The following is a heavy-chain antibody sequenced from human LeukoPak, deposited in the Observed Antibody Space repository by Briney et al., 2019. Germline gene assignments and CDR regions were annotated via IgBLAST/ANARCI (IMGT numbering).Heavy chain of an antibody. J-gene: IGHJ3*02. CDR2: ISSSSSTI. D-gene: IGHD6-25*01. Sequence: PGGSLRLSCAASGFTFSSYSMNWVRQAPGKGLEWVSYISSSSSTIYYADSVKGRFTISRGNAKNSLYLQMNSLRAEDTAVYYCARDRASGWKDAFDIWGQGTMVTVSS. CDR1: GFTFSSYS. CDR3: ARDRASGWKDAFDI. V-gene: IGHV3-48*04.